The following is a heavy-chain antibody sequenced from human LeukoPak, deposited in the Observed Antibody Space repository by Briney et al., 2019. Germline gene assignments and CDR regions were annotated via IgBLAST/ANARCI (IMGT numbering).Heavy chain of an antibody. CDR3: ARDPLTSYYYDSSGYYSGAFDI. CDR1: GGSISSSSYY. CDR2: IYYSGST. D-gene: IGHD3-22*01. V-gene: IGHV4-30-4*08. Sequence: SETLSLTCTVSGGSISSSSYYWGWIRQPPGKGLEWIGYIYYSGSTYYNPSLKSRVTISVDTSKNQFSLKLSSVTAADTAVYYCARDPLTSYYYDSSGYYSGAFDIWGQGTMVTVSS. J-gene: IGHJ3*02.